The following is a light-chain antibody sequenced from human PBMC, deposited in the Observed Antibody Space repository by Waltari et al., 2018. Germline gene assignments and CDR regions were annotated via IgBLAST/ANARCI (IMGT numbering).Light chain of an antibody. Sequence: EIVLTQSPGTLSLSPGEGATLPCRASQSVSGTYLAWYQQKPGQAPRLLIYGASRRATGIPDRFSGSGSGTDFTLTISRLEPEDFAVYCCQQYGNSPHTFGQGTKLEIK. J-gene: IGKJ2*01. CDR3: QQYGNSPHT. V-gene: IGKV3-20*01. CDR2: GAS. CDR1: QSVSGTY.